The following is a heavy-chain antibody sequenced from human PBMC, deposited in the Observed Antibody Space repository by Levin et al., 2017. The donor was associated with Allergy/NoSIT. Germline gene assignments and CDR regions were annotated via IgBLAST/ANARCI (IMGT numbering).Heavy chain of an antibody. V-gene: IGHV3-23*01. J-gene: IGHJ4*02. CDR3: AKDRRGSYGGAEVDT. D-gene: IGHD4-23*01. CDR2: ISGSGGTI. Sequence: PGGSLRLSCAASGFSFSDYAMNWVRQAPGKGLEWVSTISGSGGTIYYADSVKGRFTISRDRSKNTLYLQMNSLRAEDTAVYYCAKDRRGSYGGAEVDTWGQGTLVAVSS. CDR1: GFSFSDYA.